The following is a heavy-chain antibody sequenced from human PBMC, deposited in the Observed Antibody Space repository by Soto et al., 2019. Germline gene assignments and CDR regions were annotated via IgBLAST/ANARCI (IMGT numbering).Heavy chain of an antibody. CDR3: AKFGSSGWYTFDY. CDR1: GFTFSSYV. D-gene: IGHD6-19*01. CDR2: ISGSGGST. V-gene: IGHV3-23*01. Sequence: EVQLLESGGGLVQPGGSLRLSCAASGFTFSSYVMSWVRQAPGKGLEWVSAISGSGGSTYYADSVKGRFTISRDNSKNTLYLQMNSLRAEDTAVYYCAKFGSSGWYTFDYWGQGTLVTVSS. J-gene: IGHJ4*02.